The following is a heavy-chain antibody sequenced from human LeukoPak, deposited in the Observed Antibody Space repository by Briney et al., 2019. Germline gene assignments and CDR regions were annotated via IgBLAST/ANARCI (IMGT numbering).Heavy chain of an antibody. CDR2: IIPIFGTA. D-gene: IGHD3-9*01. V-gene: IGHV1-69*13. Sequence: SVKVSCKASGGTFSSYAISWVRQAPGQGLEWMGGIIPIFGTANYAQKFQGRVTITADESTSTAYMELSSLRSEDTAVYYCASPKGSTLGTNYDILTGPDYYYYGMDVWGKGTTVTVSS. CDR1: GGTFSSYA. CDR3: ASPKGSTLGTNYDILTGPDYYYYGMDV. J-gene: IGHJ6*04.